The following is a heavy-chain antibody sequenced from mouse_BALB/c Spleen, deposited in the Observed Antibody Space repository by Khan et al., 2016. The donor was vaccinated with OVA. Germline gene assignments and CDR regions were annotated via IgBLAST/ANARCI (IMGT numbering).Heavy chain of an antibody. Sequence: EVELVESGGGLMQPGGSLKLSCAASGFTFSSYGMSWVRQTPDKRLELVASINSNGGSTYYPDSVKGRFTISRDNAKNTLYLQMNSLKSEDTAMYYCARYPYYYGSKYAIDYWGQGTSVTVSS. D-gene: IGHD1-1*01. CDR2: INSNGGST. V-gene: IGHV5-6-3*01. J-gene: IGHJ4*01. CDR3: ARYPYYYGSKYAIDY. CDR1: GFTFSSYG.